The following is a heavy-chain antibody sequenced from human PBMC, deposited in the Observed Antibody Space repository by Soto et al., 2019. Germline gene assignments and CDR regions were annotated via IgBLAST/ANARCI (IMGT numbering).Heavy chain of an antibody. V-gene: IGHV3-9*01. CDR2: ISWNSGSI. D-gene: IGHD3-22*01. Sequence: EVQLVESGGGLVQPGRSLRLSCAASGFSFDDYAMHWVRQAPGKGLEWVSGISWNSGSIGYADSVKGRFTISRDNAKNSLYLEMNSLRAEDTALYYCAKDFGTVVTGYFDYWGQGTLVTVSS. CDR3: AKDFGTVVTGYFDY. J-gene: IGHJ4*02. CDR1: GFSFDDYA.